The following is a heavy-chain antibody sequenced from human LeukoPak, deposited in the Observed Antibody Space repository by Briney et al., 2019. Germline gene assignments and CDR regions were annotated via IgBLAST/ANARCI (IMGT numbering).Heavy chain of an antibody. CDR2: INWIGGST. J-gene: IGHJ6*04. CDR1: GFTFDDYG. Sequence: GGSLRLSCAASGFTFDDYGMSWVRQAPGKGLEWVSGINWIGGSTGYADSVKGRFTISRDNAKNSLYLQMNSLRAEDTALYYCAELGITMIGGVWGKGTTVTISS. D-gene: IGHD3-10*02. CDR3: AELGITMIGGV. V-gene: IGHV3-20*04.